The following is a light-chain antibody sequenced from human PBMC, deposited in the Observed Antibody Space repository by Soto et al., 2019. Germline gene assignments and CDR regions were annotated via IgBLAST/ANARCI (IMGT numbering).Light chain of an antibody. Sequence: IVLTQSPATLSVSLGDSATLSCRASQSVSLSLAWFQMRPGQPPRLIIYGASTRATDIPARFSGSGSGTEFTLTISSLQSEDFAVYYCQQYNSWPRITFGQGTRLEI. CDR2: GAS. CDR3: QQYNSWPRIT. CDR1: QSVSLS. J-gene: IGKJ5*01. V-gene: IGKV3-15*01.